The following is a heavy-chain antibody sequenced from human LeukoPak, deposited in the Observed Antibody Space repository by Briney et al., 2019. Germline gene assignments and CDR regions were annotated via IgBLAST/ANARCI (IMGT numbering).Heavy chain of an antibody. Sequence: GGSLRLSCAASGFTVSSNYMSWVRQAPGKGLEWVSVVYSSGETFHADSVKGRFTLSRDISKNTLYLQMNSLRAEDTAVYYCAKDLEVTPIRWLFDSWGRGTLVIVSS. J-gene: IGHJ4*02. D-gene: IGHD5-24*01. V-gene: IGHV3-66*01. CDR2: VYSSGET. CDR3: AKDLEVTPIRWLFDS. CDR1: GFTVSSNY.